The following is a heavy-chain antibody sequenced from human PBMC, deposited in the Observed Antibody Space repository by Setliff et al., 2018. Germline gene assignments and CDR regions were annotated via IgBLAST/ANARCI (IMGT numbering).Heavy chain of an antibody. CDR1: EFTFNVYA. D-gene: IGHD2-21*01. CDR3: ARDDWGPDY. J-gene: IGHJ4*02. V-gene: IGHV3-48*01. Sequence: GGSLRLSCIASEFTFNVYAMNWVRHTPGKGLEWISYVVNGDDVKYADSVIGRFTVSRDNARNSLYLQMNNVGVEDTGMYYCARDDWGPDYWGRGTLVTVSS. CDR2: VVNGDDV.